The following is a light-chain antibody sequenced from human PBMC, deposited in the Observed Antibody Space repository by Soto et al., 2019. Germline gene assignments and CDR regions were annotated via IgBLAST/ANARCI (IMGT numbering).Light chain of an antibody. Sequence: DIQMTQSPSTLSASVGDRVTITCRASKSISSWLAWYQQKPGKAPKLLIYDASSLESGVPSRFSGSGSGTEFTLTISSLQPDDFATYYCQQYNSYSPCTFGQGTKLEIK. V-gene: IGKV1-5*01. CDR2: DAS. CDR3: QQYNSYSPCT. J-gene: IGKJ2*02. CDR1: KSISSW.